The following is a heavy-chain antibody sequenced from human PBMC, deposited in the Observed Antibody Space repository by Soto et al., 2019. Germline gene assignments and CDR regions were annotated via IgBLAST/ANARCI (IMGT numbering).Heavy chain of an antibody. CDR1: GFSFSSHT. CDR2: VSGNGGNT. J-gene: IGHJ5*02. CDR3: AKDRMGASGWFDP. D-gene: IGHD1-26*01. Sequence: LSCVSSGFSFSSHTMNWVRRAPGKGLEWVSGVSGNGGNTYYADSVKGRFSISRDNSKNTLYLQLNSLRAEDTAIYYCAKDRMGASGWFDPWGQGTPVTVSS. V-gene: IGHV3-23*01.